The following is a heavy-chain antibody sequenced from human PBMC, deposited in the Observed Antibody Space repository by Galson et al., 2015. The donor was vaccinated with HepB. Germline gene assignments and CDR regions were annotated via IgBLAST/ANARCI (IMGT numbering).Heavy chain of an antibody. D-gene: IGHD5-24*01. J-gene: IGHJ4*02. CDR3: AREGYNYYFDY. CDR1: GGSISSGGYS. CDR2: IYHSGST. Sequence: TLSLTCAVSGGSISSGGYSWSWIRQPPGKGLEWIGYIYHSGSTYYNPSLESRVTISVDRSKNQFSLKLSSVTAADTAVYYCAREGYNYYFDYWGQGTLVTVSS. V-gene: IGHV4-30-2*01.